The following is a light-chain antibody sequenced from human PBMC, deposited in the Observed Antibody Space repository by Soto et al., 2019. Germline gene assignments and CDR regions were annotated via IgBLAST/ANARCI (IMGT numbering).Light chain of an antibody. CDR1: QSISTY. J-gene: IGKJ4*01. CDR3: QQTYSPLLT. CDR2: AAS. Sequence: DIEMTQSPPSLSASVGDRVTITCRASQSISTYLNWFQQKPGKAPNLLIYAASNLQSGVPSRFSGSGSGTDFTLPTNTPHPKDFATNYCQQTYSPLLTFGGGTKGEV. V-gene: IGKV1-39*01.